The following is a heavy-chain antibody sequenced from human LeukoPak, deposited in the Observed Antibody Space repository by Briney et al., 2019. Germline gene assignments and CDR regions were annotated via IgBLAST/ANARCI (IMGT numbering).Heavy chain of an antibody. Sequence: SETLSLTCAVYGGSFSGYYWSWIRQPPGKGLEWIGEINHSGSTNYNPSLKSRVTISVDTSKNQFSLKLSSVTAADTAVYYCARDDRLVYYDSINSGSPGWFDPWGQGTLVTVSS. D-gene: IGHD3-22*01. CDR2: INHSGST. J-gene: IGHJ5*02. V-gene: IGHV4-34*01. CDR1: GGSFSGYY. CDR3: ARDDRLVYYDSINSGSPGWFDP.